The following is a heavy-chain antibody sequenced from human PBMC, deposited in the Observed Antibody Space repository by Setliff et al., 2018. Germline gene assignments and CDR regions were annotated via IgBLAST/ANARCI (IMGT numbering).Heavy chain of an antibody. Sequence: PGGSLRLSCVASGFRFSDYEMNWVRQAPGKGLEWVSYIGNIGTKISYTDSVKGRFTVSRDDAKNSLYLQMNSLRAEDTAVYYCARVSSSGSYYLAMPAAFDIWGQGTMVTVSS. D-gene: IGHD1-26*01. J-gene: IGHJ3*02. CDR2: IGNIGTKI. CDR1: GFRFSDYE. CDR3: ARVSSSGSYYLAMPAAFDI. V-gene: IGHV3-48*03.